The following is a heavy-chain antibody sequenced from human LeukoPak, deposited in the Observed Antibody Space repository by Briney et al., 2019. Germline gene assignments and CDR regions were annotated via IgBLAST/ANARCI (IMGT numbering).Heavy chain of an antibody. CDR3: ARSSSGWYGYYFDY. CDR2: INHSGST. V-gene: IGHV4-34*01. J-gene: IGHJ4*02. CDR1: GGSFSGYY. D-gene: IGHD6-19*01. Sequence: KPSETLSLTCAVYGGSFSGYYWSWIRQPPGKGLEWIGEINHSGSTNYNPSLKSRVTISVDTSKNQFSLKRSSVTAADTAVYYCARSSSGWYGYYFDYWGQGTLVTVSS.